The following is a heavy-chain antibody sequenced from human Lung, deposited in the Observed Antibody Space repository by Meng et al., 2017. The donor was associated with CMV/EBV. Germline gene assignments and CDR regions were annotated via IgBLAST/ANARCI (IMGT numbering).Heavy chain of an antibody. J-gene: IGHJ5*02. V-gene: IGHV4-34*01. CDR1: GGSFSDYY. CDR2: VDHRGST. CDR3: ARRESLVMVPANLRWFDP. D-gene: IGHD2-8*01. Sequence: SETLSLXCAVYGGSFSDYYRSWFRQPPGEALEWIGEVDHRGSTNYNPSLRSRATISIDTSKLQFSLRLASVTAADSAVYFCARRESLVMVPANLRWFDPWGQGTRVTVSS.